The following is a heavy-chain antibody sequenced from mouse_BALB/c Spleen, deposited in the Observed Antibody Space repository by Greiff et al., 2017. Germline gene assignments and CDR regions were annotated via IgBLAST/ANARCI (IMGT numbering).Heavy chain of an antibody. CDR1: GYTFTSYW. D-gene: IGHD2-3*01. Sequence: QVQLQQPGAELVKPGASVKLSCKASGYTFTSYWMPWVKQRPGQGLEWIGEINPSNGRTNYNEKFKSKATLTVDKSSSTAYMQLSSLTSEDSAVYYCARSYDGYLYYFDYWGQGTTLTVSS. V-gene: IGHV1S81*02. J-gene: IGHJ2*01. CDR3: ARSYDGYLYYFDY. CDR2: INPSNGRT.